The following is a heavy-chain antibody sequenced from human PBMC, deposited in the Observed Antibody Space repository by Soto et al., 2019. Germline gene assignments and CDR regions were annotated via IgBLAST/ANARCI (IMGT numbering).Heavy chain of an antibody. CDR1: GFTFSSYA. CDR2: ISTNGGST. CDR3: ARDRYSYYDFWSGSLPYYYYGMDV. J-gene: IGHJ6*02. V-gene: IGHV3-64D*06. D-gene: IGHD3-3*01. Sequence: GGSLRLSCSASGFTFSSYAMHWVRQAPGKGLEYVSSISTNGGSTHYADSVKGRFTISRDNSKNTQYLQMSSLRADDTAVYYCARDRYSYYDFWSGSLPYYYYGMDVWGQGTTVTVSS.